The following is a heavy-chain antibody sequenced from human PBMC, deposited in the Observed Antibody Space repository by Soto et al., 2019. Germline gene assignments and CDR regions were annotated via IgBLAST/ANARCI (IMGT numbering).Heavy chain of an antibody. D-gene: IGHD3-10*01. J-gene: IGHJ4*02. Sequence: QVHLVQCGAEVKKPEASVKVSCKASGYTFTAYPMHWVRQAPGQRLEWMGWINAANGDTGYSQKFHDRVTFTRDTSATTVYMELSSLTSEDTAVYYCARKDYYGAGVYYFDHWGQGTLVTVSS. CDR1: GYTFTAYP. V-gene: IGHV1-3*01. CDR3: ARKDYYGAGVYYFDH. CDR2: INAANGDT.